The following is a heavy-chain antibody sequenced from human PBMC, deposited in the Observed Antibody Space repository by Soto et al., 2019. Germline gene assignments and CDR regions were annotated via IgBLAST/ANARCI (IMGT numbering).Heavy chain of an antibody. V-gene: IGHV4-34*01. J-gene: IGHJ4*02. CDR2: INHSGST. CDR1: GGSFSGYY. D-gene: IGHD2-15*01. CDR3: GRDINCSGGSGYRGTIDY. Sequence: SETLSLTCAVYGGSFSGYYWSWIRQPPGKGLEWIGEINHSGSTNYNPSLKSRVTISVDTSKNQFSLKLSSVTAADTAVYYCGRDINCSGGSGYRGTIDYWGQGTLVTVSS.